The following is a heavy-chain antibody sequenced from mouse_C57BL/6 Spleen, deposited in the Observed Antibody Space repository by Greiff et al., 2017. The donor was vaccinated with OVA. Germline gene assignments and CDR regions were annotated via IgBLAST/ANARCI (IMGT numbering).Heavy chain of an antibody. CDR1: GYTFTSYW. CDR2: IDPSDSYT. J-gene: IGHJ3*01. D-gene: IGHD1-1*01. V-gene: IGHV1-50*01. CDR3: ARWGYGSRAWFAY. Sequence: QVQLQQPGAELVKPGASVKLSCKASGYTFTSYWMQWVKQRPGQGLEWIGEIDPSDSYTNYNQKFKGKATLTVDTSSSTAYMQLSSLTSEDSAVYYGARWGYGSRAWFAYWGQGTLVTVSA.